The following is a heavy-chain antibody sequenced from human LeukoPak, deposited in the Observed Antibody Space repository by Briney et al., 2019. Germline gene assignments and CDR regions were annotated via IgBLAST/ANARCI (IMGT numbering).Heavy chain of an antibody. V-gene: IGHV3-9*01. CDR2: ISRNSDTI. Sequence: GGSLRLSCAASGFNFDGHAMHWVRQAPGKGLDWVSGISRNSDTIAYADSVKGRFTISRDSAKKTLYLQMNSLRPEDTALYYCAKDGRGSGWYSGNWFDPWGQGTLVTVSS. CDR3: AKDGRGSGWYSGNWFDP. D-gene: IGHD6-19*01. J-gene: IGHJ5*02. CDR1: GFNFDGHA.